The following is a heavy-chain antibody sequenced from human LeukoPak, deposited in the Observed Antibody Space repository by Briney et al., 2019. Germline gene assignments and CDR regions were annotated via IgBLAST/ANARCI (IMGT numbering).Heavy chain of an antibody. J-gene: IGHJ6*03. CDR1: GGTFSSYA. CDR2: INPNSGGT. CDR3: ATRVEYSSSWSPYYMDV. D-gene: IGHD6-6*01. Sequence: ASVKVSCKASGGTFSSYAISWVRQAPGQGLEWMGWINPNSGGTNYAQKFQGRVTMTRDTSISTAYMELSRLRSDDTAVYYCATRVEYSSSWSPYYMDVWGKGTTVTVSS. V-gene: IGHV1-2*02.